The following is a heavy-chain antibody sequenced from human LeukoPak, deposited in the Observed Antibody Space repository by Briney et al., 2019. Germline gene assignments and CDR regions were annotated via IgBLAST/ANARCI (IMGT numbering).Heavy chain of an antibody. Sequence: GGSLRLSCAASGFTFSSYAMSWVRQAPGKGLEWVSAVSGSGGSTYFADSVKGRFTISRDNSKNTLYLQMNSLRAEDTAVYYCAKEHCSSTSCYYNWFDPWGQGTLVTVSS. V-gene: IGHV3-23*01. CDR2: VSGSGGST. D-gene: IGHD2-2*01. CDR3: AKEHCSSTSCYYNWFDP. CDR1: GFTFSSYA. J-gene: IGHJ5*02.